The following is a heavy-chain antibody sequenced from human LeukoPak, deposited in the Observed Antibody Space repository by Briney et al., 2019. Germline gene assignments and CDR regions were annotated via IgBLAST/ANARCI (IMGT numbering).Heavy chain of an antibody. CDR3: ARGSSGWYVFFDY. D-gene: IGHD6-19*01. CDR1: GGSFSGYY. V-gene: IGHV4-34*01. Sequence: SETLSLTCAVYGGSFSGYYRSWIRQPPGKGLEWIGEINHSGSTNYNPSLKSRVTISVDTSKNQFSLKLSSVTAADTAVYYCARGSSGWYVFFDYWGQGTLVTVSS. CDR2: INHSGST. J-gene: IGHJ4*02.